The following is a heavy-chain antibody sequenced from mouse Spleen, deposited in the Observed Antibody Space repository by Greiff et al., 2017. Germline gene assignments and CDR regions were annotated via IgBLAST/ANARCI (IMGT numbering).Heavy chain of an antibody. V-gene: IGHV14-4*01. CDR2: IDPENGDT. D-gene: IGHD4-1*01. CDR3: TWGPWFAY. J-gene: IGHJ3*01. CDR1: GFNIKDDY. Sequence: VQLQQSGAELVRPGASVKLSCTASGFNIKDDYMHWVKQRPEQGLEWIGWIDPENGDTEYASKFQGKATITADTSSNTAYLQLSSLTSEDTAVYYCTWGPWFAYWGQGTLVTVSA.